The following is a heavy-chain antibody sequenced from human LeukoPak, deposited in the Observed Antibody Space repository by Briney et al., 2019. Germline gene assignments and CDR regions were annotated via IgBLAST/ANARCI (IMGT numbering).Heavy chain of an antibody. CDR1: GFTFSSYW. V-gene: IGHV3-48*04. CDR2: ISSSGTTI. Sequence: GGSLRLSCAASGFTFSSYWMHWVRQAPGKGLEWVSYISSSGTTIYYVDSVKGRFTISRDNAKNSLYLEMNSLRVEDTAVYYCAREERDGYNYYWYFDLWGRGTLVTVSS. J-gene: IGHJ2*01. CDR3: AREERDGYNYYWYFDL. D-gene: IGHD5-24*01.